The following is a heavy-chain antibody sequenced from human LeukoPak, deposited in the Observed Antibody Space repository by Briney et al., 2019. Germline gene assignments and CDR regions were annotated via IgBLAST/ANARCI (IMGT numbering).Heavy chain of an antibody. CDR3: ARDSGSGTYY. J-gene: IGHJ4*02. CDR2: IYYSGST. CDR1: GGSIRSYY. D-gene: IGHD6-19*01. V-gene: IGHV4-59*01. Sequence: SETLSLTCTVSGGSIRSYYWSWIRQPPGKGLEWIGHIYYSGSTNYNPSLKSRVTISIDTSKNQFSLNLSSVTAADTAVYYCARDSGSGTYYWGQGTLVTVSS.